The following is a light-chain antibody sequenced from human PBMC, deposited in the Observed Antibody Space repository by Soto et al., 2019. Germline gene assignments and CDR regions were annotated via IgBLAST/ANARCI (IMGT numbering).Light chain of an antibody. CDR2: GAS. V-gene: IGKV3-15*01. J-gene: IGKJ1*01. CDR3: QQFHNWPRT. Sequence: EIVRTQSQATLSVSAGERATLSCRASQSMGSNVAWYQQKPGQAPRLLIYGASTRAAGIPARFSGSGSGTEFTLTITSLQSEDFAVYYCQQFHNWPRTFGQGTKVDI. CDR1: QSMGSN.